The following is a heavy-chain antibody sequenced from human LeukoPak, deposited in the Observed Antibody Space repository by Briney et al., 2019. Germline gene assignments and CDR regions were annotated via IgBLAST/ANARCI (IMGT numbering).Heavy chain of an antibody. V-gene: IGHV4-39*01. CDR1: GGSIRSSTYY. Sequence: SETLSLTRSVSGGSIRSSTYYWGWIRQPPGKGLEWIGYIYFTGSTEYNPSLQSRVTISVDTSNNQFSLKLSSVTAADTAVYYCAGMVRGVQIKPHSWGQGTLVTVSS. J-gene: IGHJ4*02. CDR2: IYFTGST. CDR3: AGMVRGVQIKPHS. D-gene: IGHD3-10*01.